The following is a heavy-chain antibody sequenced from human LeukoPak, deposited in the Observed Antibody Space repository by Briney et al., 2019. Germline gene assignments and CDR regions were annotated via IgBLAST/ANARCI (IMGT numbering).Heavy chain of an antibody. CDR2: IYLDGSRA. D-gene: IGHD5-18*01. J-gene: IGHJ4*02. CDR1: GFTFTNYW. Sequence: PGGSLRLSCAVSGFTFTNYWMSWARQSPGKGLEWVANIYLDGSRAYYVDSVKGRFTISRDNAKNSLYLQMNSLRAEDTAVYYCARDGGTRLKYSYGYGDYWGQGTLVTVSS. V-gene: IGHV3-7*01. CDR3: ARDGGTRLKYSYGYGDY.